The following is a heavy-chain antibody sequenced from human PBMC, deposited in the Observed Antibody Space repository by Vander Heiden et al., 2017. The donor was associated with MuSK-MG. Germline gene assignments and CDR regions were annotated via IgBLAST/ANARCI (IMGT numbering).Heavy chain of an antibody. Sequence: QVQLVESGGGVVQPGRSLRLSCAASGFTFSSYGMHWVRQAPGKGLEWVAVIWYDGSNKYYADSVKGRFTISRDNSKNTLYLQMNSLRAEDTAVYYCAREHPFGVVIGWFDPWGQGTLVTVSS. V-gene: IGHV3-33*01. J-gene: IGHJ5*02. CDR3: AREHPFGVVIGWFDP. D-gene: IGHD3-3*01. CDR1: GFTFSSYG. CDR2: IWYDGSNK.